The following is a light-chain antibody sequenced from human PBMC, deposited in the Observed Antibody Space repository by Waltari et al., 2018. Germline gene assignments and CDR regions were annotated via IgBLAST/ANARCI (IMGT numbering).Light chain of an antibody. CDR2: ATS. CDR1: QSISNY. CDR3: QQSYSAPKT. V-gene: IGKV1-39*01. J-gene: IGKJ1*01. Sequence: DIQMTQSPSSLSASIGDRVTITCRASQSISNYLTWYQQKPGKAPKILIYATSRLESGAPSRFSGSGSGTDFTLTISSLQLEDFATYYCQQSYSAPKTFGQGTRVEIK.